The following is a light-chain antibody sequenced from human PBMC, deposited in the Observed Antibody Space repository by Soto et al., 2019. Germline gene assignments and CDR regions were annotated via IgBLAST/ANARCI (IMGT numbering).Light chain of an antibody. CDR1: ENINTY. CDR3: QQRRNWPIT. Sequence: EIVLTQSPATLSLSPGGRATLSCRASENINTYLAWYQQKPGQVPRLLMYDASNRATGIPARFSGSGSGTDFTLTISSLEPEDFAVYYCQQRRNWPITFGGGTKVEIK. V-gene: IGKV3-11*01. CDR2: DAS. J-gene: IGKJ4*01.